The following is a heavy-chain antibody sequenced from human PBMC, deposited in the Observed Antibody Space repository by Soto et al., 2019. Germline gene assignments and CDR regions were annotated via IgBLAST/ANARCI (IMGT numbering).Heavy chain of an antibody. CDR1: GGSFSGYY. Sequence: SETLSLTCAVYGGSFSGYYWSWIRQPPGKGLEWIGEINHSGSTNYNPSLKSRVTISVDTSKNQFSLKLSSVTAADTAVYYCARGRYNWNYWGQGTLVTVS. J-gene: IGHJ4*02. CDR3: ARGRYNWNY. D-gene: IGHD1-20*01. V-gene: IGHV4-34*01. CDR2: INHSGST.